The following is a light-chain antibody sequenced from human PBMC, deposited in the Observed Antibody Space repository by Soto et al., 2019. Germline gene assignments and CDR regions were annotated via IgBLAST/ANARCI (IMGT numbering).Light chain of an antibody. Sequence: DIQMTQSPSSLSAYVGDRVTFTCRASQSISNWLACYQQKPGKAPKLLIYKASTLESGVPSRFSGSGSGTEFTLTISSLQADDFAIYYCQQYNGYRLAFGGGTKVEIK. CDR1: QSISNW. V-gene: IGKV1-5*03. CDR3: QQYNGYRLA. J-gene: IGKJ4*01. CDR2: KAS.